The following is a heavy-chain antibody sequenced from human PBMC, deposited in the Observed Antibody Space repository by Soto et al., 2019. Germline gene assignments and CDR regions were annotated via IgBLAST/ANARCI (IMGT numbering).Heavy chain of an antibody. CDR3: TREDSIIIPAVADF. Sequence: EVQLLESGGGLVRPGESLRLSCAVSGFTFTNYGINWVRQAPGKGLEWVSSVSKSDYTYYSDSVKGRFTISRDNAKNAVSLQMNNLGAEDTAVDYCTREDSIIIPAVADFWGQGTLVTVSS. V-gene: IGHV3-21*01. CDR2: VSKSDYT. D-gene: IGHD6-19*01. CDR1: GFTFTNYG. J-gene: IGHJ4*02.